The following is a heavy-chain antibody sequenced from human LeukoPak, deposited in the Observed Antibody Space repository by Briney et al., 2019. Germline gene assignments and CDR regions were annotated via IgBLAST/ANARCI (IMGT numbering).Heavy chain of an antibody. CDR3: ARGVAGRGDY. Sequence: GGSLRLSCAASGFTFSSYSMNWVRQAPGKGLEWVSSISSSSSYIYYADSVKGRFTISRDNANNSLYLQMNSLRVEDTAVYYCARGVAGRGDYWGQGTLVTVSS. J-gene: IGHJ4*02. D-gene: IGHD6-19*01. CDR1: GFTFSSYS. V-gene: IGHV3-21*04. CDR2: ISSSSSYI.